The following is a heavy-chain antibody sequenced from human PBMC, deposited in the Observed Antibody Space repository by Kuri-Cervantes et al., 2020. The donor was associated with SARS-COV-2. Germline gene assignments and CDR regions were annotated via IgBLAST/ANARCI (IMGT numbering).Heavy chain of an antibody. Sequence: ASVKVSCKASGYTFTSYDISWVRQAPGQGLEWMGWISPYNGNTNYAQKLQGRVTMTTDTSTSIACMELRSLRSDDTAVYYCARGGPEVVPAAIGYYCYYYYMDVWGKGTTVTVSS. CDR2: ISPYNGNT. V-gene: IGHV1-18*01. CDR3: ARGGPEVVPAAIGYYCYYYYMDV. J-gene: IGHJ6*03. CDR1: GYTFTSYD. D-gene: IGHD2-2*01.